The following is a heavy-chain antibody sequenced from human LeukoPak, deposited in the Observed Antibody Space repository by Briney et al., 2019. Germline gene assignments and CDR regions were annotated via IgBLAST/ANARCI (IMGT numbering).Heavy chain of an antibody. D-gene: IGHD2-21*01. V-gene: IGHV4-31*03. CDR2: INYSGST. Sequence: PSETLSRTCTISGGSISSGGYRWTWIRQYPGKSREWIGYINYSGSTYYNPSLKSRVIISVDTSKNQFSLNLNSVTAADTAVYYCAREMDAHPRIVVWGQGTLVTVSS. CDR3: AREMDAHPRIVV. CDR1: GGSISSGGYR. J-gene: IGHJ1*01.